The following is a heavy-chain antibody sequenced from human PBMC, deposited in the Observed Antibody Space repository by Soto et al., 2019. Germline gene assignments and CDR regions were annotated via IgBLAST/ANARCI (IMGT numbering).Heavy chain of an antibody. V-gene: IGHV4-38-2*02. J-gene: IGHJ4*02. CDR2: IYHSGTT. D-gene: IGHD3-16*01. Sequence: PSETLSLTCAVSSFSISSGYYWGWVRQPPGKGLEWIGSIYHSGTTNYSPSLKSRVTISIDTSKNQFSLTLRSVTAADAAVYFCARDIGFDYVNWGQGTLVTVSS. CDR1: SFSISSGYY. CDR3: ARDIGFDYVN.